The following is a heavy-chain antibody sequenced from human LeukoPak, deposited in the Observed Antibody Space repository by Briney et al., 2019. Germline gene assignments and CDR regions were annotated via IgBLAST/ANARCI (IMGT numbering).Heavy chain of an antibody. D-gene: IGHD5-24*01. CDR3: ARGASRGFDY. V-gene: IGHV3-48*02. CDR1: GXTFSTYS. CDR2: ISSSSSTI. Sequence: PGGSLRLSCAASGXTFSTYSMNWVRQPPGKGLEWVSYISSSSSTIYYADSVKGRFTISRDNAKNSLYLQMNSLRDEDTAVFYCARGASRGFDYWGHGTLVTVSS. J-gene: IGHJ4*01.